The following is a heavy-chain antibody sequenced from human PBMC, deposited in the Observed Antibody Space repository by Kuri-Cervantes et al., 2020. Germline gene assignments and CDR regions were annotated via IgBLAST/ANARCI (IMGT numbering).Heavy chain of an antibody. Sequence: GSLRLSCAVYGGSFSGYYWSWIRQPPGKGLEWIGEINHSGSTNYNPSLKSRVTISVDTSKNQFSLKLSSVTAADTAVYYCARIAAAGENFYYYYYMDVWGKGTTVTVSS. D-gene: IGHD6-13*01. J-gene: IGHJ6*03. V-gene: IGHV4-34*01. CDR2: INHSGST. CDR1: GGSFSGYY. CDR3: ARIAAAGENFYYYYYMDV.